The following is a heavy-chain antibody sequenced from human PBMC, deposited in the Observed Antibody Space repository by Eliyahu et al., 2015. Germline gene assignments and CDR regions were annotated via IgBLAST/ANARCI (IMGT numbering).Heavy chain of an antibody. V-gene: IGHV3-53*01. CDR1: GFTVSSNY. J-gene: IGHJ4*02. CDR3: ARDLGAYKRAFDY. D-gene: IGHD3-16*01. CDR2: MYNGGAT. Sequence: EVQLVESGGGLIQPGGSLRLSCAASGFTVSSNYMSWVRQAPGKGLEWLSVMYNGGATYYADSVKGRLTISRDNSKNTLYLQMNSLRADDTAVYYCARDLGAYKRAFDYWGQGTLVTVSS.